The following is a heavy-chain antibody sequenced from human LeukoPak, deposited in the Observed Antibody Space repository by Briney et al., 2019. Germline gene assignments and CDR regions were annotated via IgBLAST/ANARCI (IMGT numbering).Heavy chain of an antibody. CDR1: GGSISTYNW. D-gene: IGHD2-2*01. J-gene: IGHJ6*03. Sequence: SETLSLTCAVSGGSISTYNWWSWVRQPPGKGLEWIGEIFYSGSINYNPSLKSRVTLSLDKSKNQFSLQLSSVTAADTAVYYCAGSNIVVVPAAPYYYYYMDVWGKGTTVTISS. CDR3: AGSNIVVVPAAPYYYYYMDV. CDR2: IFYSGSI. V-gene: IGHV4-4*02.